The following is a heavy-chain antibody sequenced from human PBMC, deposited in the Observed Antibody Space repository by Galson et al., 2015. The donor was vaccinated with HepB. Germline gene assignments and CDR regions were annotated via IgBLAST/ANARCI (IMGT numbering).Heavy chain of an antibody. CDR1: GFTFSDYA. CDR2: ISGIGSST. V-gene: IGHV3-23*01. J-gene: IGHJ4*02. D-gene: IGHD5-12*01. CDR3: AKAAARYSSPLRYYFDY. Sequence: SLRLSCAASGFTFSDYAMTWVRQAPGKGLEWVSAISGIGSSTWRTDSVKGRFTISRDHSKNTLYLQMNSLKAEDTAVYYCAKAAARYSSPLRYYFDYWGQGTLVTVSS.